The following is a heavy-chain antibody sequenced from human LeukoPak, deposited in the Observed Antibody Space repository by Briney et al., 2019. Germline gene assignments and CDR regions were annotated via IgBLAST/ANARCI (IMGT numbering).Heavy chain of an antibody. CDR3: ARHYSGSYSLFDY. V-gene: IGHV4-59*08. Sequence: TSETLSLTCTVSGGSISIYYWSWIPQPPGKGLEWSGYIYYSGSTKYSPSLKRRVTISVDTSKNQFSLKLSSVTAADTAVYYCARHYSGSYSLFDYWGQGTLVTVSS. CDR1: GGSISIYY. CDR2: IYYSGST. D-gene: IGHD1-26*01. J-gene: IGHJ4*02.